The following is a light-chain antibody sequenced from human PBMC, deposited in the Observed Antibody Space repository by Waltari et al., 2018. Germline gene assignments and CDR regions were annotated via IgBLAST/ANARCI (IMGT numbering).Light chain of an antibody. CDR1: SSDVGSYGL. V-gene: IGLV2-14*01. J-gene: IGLJ1*01. CDR2: EVN. Sequence: QSALTQPASVSGSPGQSITISCTGTSSDVGSYGLVSWSQQQPGKAPKLMIYEVNKRPSGVSSRFSGSRSANTASLTISGLQAEDESDYYCISYTSRAAAYVFGSGTTVTVL. CDR3: ISYTSRAAAYV.